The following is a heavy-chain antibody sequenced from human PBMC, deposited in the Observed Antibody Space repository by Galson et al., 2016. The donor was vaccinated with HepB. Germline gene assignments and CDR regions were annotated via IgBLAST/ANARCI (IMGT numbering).Heavy chain of an antibody. Sequence: PALVKPTQTLTLTCSFSGFSLNTHGVGVGWIRQPPGKALEWLALIYWDDDKRYSPSLKSRLTITKNTSKNQVVLTMTNMDPVDTGKYYCARRLEFYLFDYWGQGTLVTVSS. J-gene: IGHJ4*02. V-gene: IGHV2-5*02. CDR3: ARRLEFYLFDY. CDR2: IYWDDDK. CDR1: GFSLNTHGVG. D-gene: IGHD3-10*01.